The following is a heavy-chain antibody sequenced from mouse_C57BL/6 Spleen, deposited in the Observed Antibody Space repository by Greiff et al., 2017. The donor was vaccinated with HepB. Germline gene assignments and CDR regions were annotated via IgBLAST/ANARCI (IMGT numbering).Heavy chain of an antibody. CDR3: ARCDYDEAMDY. Sequence: EVQLQQSGPELVKPGASVKISCKASGYTFTDYYMNWVKQSHGKSLEWIGDINPNNGGTSYNQKFKGKATLTVDKSSSTAYMELRSLTSEDSAVYYCARCDYDEAMDYWGQGTSVTVSS. V-gene: IGHV1-26*01. CDR1: GYTFTDYY. J-gene: IGHJ4*01. D-gene: IGHD2-4*01. CDR2: INPNNGGT.